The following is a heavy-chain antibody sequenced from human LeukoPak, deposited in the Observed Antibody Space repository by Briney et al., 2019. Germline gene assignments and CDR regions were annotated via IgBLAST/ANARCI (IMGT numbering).Heavy chain of an antibody. CDR3: TRGGPVAGTHKYFQH. CDR2: MNPNNANT. J-gene: IGHJ1*01. D-gene: IGHD6-19*01. CDR1: GYTFTSYG. Sequence: GASVKVSCKASGYTFTSYGISWVRQATGQGLEWMGWMNPNNANTDYGQKFQGRVTLTRNASISTAYMELSSLRSEDTAVYYCTRGGPVAGTHKYFQHWGQGTLVTVSS. V-gene: IGHV1-8*02.